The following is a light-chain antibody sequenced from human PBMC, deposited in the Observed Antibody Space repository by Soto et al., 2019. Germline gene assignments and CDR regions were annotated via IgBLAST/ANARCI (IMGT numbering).Light chain of an antibody. Sequence: QSVLTQPPSVSGAPGQRVTISCTGSSSNIGANYDVHWYQQLPGTAPKLLIYVNSNRPSGVPDRFSGSKSGTSASLAITGLQDEDEADYYCQSYDRSLSGYVFGTGTKLT. CDR3: QSYDRSLSGYV. CDR2: VNS. J-gene: IGLJ1*01. CDR1: SSNIGANYD. V-gene: IGLV1-40*01.